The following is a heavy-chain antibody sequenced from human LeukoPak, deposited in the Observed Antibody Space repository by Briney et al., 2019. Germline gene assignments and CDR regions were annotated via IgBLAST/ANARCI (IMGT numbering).Heavy chain of an antibody. Sequence: PSETLSLTCAVYGGSFSGYYWSWIRQHPGKGLEWIGYINYSGSTYYNPSLKSRVTISVDTSQNQFSLKLSSVTAADTAMYYCARDEAIFGAGYYYGMDVWGQGTTVTVSS. CDR1: GGSFSGYY. V-gene: IGHV4-34*09. CDR2: INYSGST. CDR3: ARDEAIFGAGYYYGMDV. D-gene: IGHD3-3*01. J-gene: IGHJ6*02.